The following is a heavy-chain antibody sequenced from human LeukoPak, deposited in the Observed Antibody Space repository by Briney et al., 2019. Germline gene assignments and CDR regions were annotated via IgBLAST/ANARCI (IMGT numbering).Heavy chain of an antibody. CDR2: IYTSGST. D-gene: IGHD2-15*01. CDR3: ARSDDYLYGSGDIYFDY. J-gene: IGHJ4*02. V-gene: IGHV4-4*07. Sequence: SETLSLTCTVSGGSISSYYWSWIRQPAGKGLEWIGCIYTSGSTNYNTSLKRRVTISVDTSKNQFSLKLSSVTAADTAVYYCARSDDYLYGSGDIYFDYWGQGTLVTVSS. CDR1: GGSISSYY.